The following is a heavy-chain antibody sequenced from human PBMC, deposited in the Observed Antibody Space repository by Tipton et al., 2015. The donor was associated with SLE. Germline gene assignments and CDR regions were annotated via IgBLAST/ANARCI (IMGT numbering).Heavy chain of an antibody. CDR3: ARGGIFGVFALDF. V-gene: IGHV1-46*01. D-gene: IGHD3-3*01. CDR2: INPGGGRA. J-gene: IGHJ4*02. Sequence: QSGAEVKKSGASVKVSCKTSGYIFSDYYIHWVRQAPGQGLEWMGIINPGGGRATYSQKFQGRVTMTRDTSASTVDMELSSLRSEDSALYYCARGGIFGVFALDFWGQGTLVTVSS. CDR1: GYIFSDYY.